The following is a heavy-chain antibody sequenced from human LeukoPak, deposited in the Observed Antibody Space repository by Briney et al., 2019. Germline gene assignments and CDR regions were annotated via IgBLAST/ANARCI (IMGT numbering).Heavy chain of an antibody. V-gene: IGHV3-74*01. CDR2: INSEGSST. CDR1: GFTFSNYW. D-gene: IGHD6-13*01. CDR3: ASEGAAADFDY. J-gene: IGHJ4*02. Sequence: AGGSLGLSCAASGFTFSNYWVHWVRHAPGKGLVWVLRINSEGSSTRYADSVKGRFTLCRDHAKNTLYLQMHSLRAEDTAVYYCASEGAAADFDYWGQGALVTVSS.